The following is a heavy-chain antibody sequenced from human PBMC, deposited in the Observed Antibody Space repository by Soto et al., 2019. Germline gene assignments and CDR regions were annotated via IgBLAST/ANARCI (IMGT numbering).Heavy chain of an antibody. V-gene: IGHV3-49*05. CDR2: IRSNGYDRST. CDR1: GFTFGDYA. D-gene: IGHD2-15*01. Sequence: EVQLVESGGGLVKPGRSLRLSCAASGFTFGDYAMSWFRQAPGKGLEWVNFIRSNGYDRSTEYAASVKGRFIISRDESKSIVCLQMNSLKTEDTGVYYCARVSPESSVCCCYPVDWGQGTLVTVSS. CDR3: ARVSPESSVCCCYPVD. J-gene: IGHJ4*02.